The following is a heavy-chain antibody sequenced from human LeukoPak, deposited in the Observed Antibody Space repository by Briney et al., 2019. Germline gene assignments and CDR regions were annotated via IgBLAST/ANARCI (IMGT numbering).Heavy chain of an antibody. J-gene: IGHJ5*02. D-gene: IGHD3-22*01. CDR3: ARDRYYDSRLDP. CDR2: INSDGSST. V-gene: IGHV3-74*01. CDR1: GFTFSSYW. Sequence: GGSLRLSCAASGFTFSSYWMHWVRQAPGKGLGWVSRINSDGSSTSYADSVKGRFTISRDNAKSTLCLQRNSLRAEDTAVYYCARDRYYDSRLDPWGQGTLVTVSS.